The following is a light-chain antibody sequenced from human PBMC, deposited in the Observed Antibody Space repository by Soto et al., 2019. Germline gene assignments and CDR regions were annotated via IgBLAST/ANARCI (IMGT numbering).Light chain of an antibody. CDR3: QSYDSSLSVV. V-gene: IGLV1-40*01. CDR2: GNS. J-gene: IGLJ2*01. Sequence: QSVLTQPPSVSGAPGQRVTISCTGRSSNIGAGYDVHWYQQFPGTAPKLLIFGNSNRPSGVPDRFSGSKSGTSASLAITGLQAEDEADYYCQSYDSSLSVVFGGGTKLTVL. CDR1: SSNIGAGYD.